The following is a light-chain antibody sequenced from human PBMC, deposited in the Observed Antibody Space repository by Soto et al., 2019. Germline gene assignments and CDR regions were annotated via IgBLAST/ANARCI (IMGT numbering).Light chain of an antibody. V-gene: IGLV1-40*01. CDR3: QSFDSDLSAFV. J-gene: IGLJ1*01. CDR1: SSNIGAGYD. CDR2: GNN. Sequence: QSSLTQAPSISGAPGQRVTIAYTGSSSNIGAGYDVHWFQQFPGTAPRLLIHGNNNRPSGVPDRFSGSESGTSASLAIAGLQAGDEAIYYCQSFDSDLSAFVFGTGTKVTGL.